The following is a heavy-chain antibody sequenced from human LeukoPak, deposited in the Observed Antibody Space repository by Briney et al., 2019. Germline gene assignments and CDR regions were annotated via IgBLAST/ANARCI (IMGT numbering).Heavy chain of an antibody. CDR3: ASSGWTGWFDY. CDR1: GGSFSGYY. D-gene: IGHD6-19*01. CDR2: INHSGST. Sequence: PSETLSLTCAVYGGSFSGYYWSWIRQPPGKGLEWIGEINHSGSTNYNPSLKSRVTIPVDTSKNQFSLKLSSVTAADTAVYYCASSGWTGWFDYWGQGTLVTVSS. V-gene: IGHV4-34*01. J-gene: IGHJ4*02.